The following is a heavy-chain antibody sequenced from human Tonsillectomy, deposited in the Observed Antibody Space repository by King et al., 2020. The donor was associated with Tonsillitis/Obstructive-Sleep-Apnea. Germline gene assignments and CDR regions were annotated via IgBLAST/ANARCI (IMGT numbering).Heavy chain of an antibody. CDR1: GFSFNDYA. CDR2: ISRDGDTV. Sequence: VQLVESGGGLVQPGGSLRLSCTASGFSFNDYAMNWVRQAPGKGLEWLSFISRDGDTVHYADSVKGRFTISRDNAKSSVYLQMNSLGDADTAIYYCARDSRLDVYYYYYLDVWGNGTTVTVSS. D-gene: IGHD1-1*01. V-gene: IGHV3-48*02. J-gene: IGHJ6*03. CDR3: ARDSRLDVYYYYYLDV.